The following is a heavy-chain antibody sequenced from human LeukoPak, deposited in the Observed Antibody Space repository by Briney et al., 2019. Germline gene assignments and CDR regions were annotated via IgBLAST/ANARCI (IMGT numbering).Heavy chain of an antibody. V-gene: IGHV4-39*01. CDR2: IYYSGST. CDR3: ARVKSEFDY. J-gene: IGHJ4*02. Sequence: SETLSLTCTVSGGSISSSSYYWGWIRQPPGKGLEWIGSIYYSGSTYYNPSLKSRVTISVDTSKNQFSLKLSSVTAADTAVYYCARVKSEFDYWGQGTLVTVSS. CDR1: GGSISSSSYY.